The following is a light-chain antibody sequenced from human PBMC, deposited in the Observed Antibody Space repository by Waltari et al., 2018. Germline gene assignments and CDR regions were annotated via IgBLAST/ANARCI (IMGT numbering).Light chain of an antibody. V-gene: IGKV1-5*03. CDR2: EAT. Sequence: DIQMTQSPSTLSASVGDGVTSTCRASQSLGSWLAWYQQKPGKAPKLLIYEATSLESGVPSRFSASGSGTEFTLTISSLQPDDFATYYCQRYNSYPITFGPGTKVDI. CDR3: QRYNSYPIT. J-gene: IGKJ3*01. CDR1: QSLGSW.